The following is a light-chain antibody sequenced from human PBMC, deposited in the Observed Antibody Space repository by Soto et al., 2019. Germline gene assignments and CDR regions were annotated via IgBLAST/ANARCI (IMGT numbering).Light chain of an antibody. CDR3: SSSAGTNKFV. CDR1: SRDVGYYDY. V-gene: IGLV2-8*01. CDR2: EVT. Sequence: QSFLAQPPSASGFAGQSVTISCTGTSRDVGYYDYASWYQQHPGKAPKLVIYEVTKRPSGVPDRVSASKSGNTASLTVSGLRAEDEADYYCSSSAGTNKFVFGSGTKVTVL. J-gene: IGLJ1*01.